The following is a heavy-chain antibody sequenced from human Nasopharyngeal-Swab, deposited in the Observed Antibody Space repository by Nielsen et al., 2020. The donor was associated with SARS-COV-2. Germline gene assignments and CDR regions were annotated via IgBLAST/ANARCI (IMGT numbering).Heavy chain of an antibody. V-gene: IGHV3-23*01. J-gene: IGHJ6*02. Sequence: GGSLRLSCAAFGFTFSSYAMSWVRQAPGKELEWVSAISGSGGSTYYADSVKGRFTISRDNSKNTLYLQMNSLRAEDTAVYYCAKGGGYSYYYGMDVWGQGTTVTVSS. D-gene: IGHD5-18*01. CDR1: GFTFSSYA. CDR3: AKGGGYSYYYGMDV. CDR2: ISGSGGST.